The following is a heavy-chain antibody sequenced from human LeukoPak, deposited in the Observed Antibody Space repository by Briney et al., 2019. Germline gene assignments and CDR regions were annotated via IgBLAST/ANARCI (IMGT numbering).Heavy chain of an antibody. V-gene: IGHV3-15*01. CDR3: ATEYYGANNY. D-gene: IGHD4-17*01. CDR1: GLTFSIAW. J-gene: IGHJ4*02. Sequence: GGSLRLSCAASGLTFSIAWMSWVRQSPGKGVEWVGRIRAKSAGGTTEYPARVKGRFSISRDDSKDTLYLQMDSLQTEDTAVYYCATEYYGANNYWGQGTLVTVSS. CDR2: IRAKSAGGTT.